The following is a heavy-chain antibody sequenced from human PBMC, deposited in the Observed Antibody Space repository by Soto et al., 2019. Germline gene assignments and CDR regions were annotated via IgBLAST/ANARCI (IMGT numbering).Heavy chain of an antibody. J-gene: IGHJ6*02. V-gene: IGHV4-39*01. CDR1: GSSISSSKYY. CDR2: IYFSGNT. CDR3: ARLGGYCSTTGCYGYYAMDV. Sequence: SETLSLTCTVAGSSISSSKYYWGWIRQPPGMVLEWIGSIYFSGNTYYNPSLKSRVTTSVDTSKNQFSLKLSSVTAADTAVYYCARLGGYCSTTGCYGYYAMDVWGQGTTVT. D-gene: IGHD2-2*01.